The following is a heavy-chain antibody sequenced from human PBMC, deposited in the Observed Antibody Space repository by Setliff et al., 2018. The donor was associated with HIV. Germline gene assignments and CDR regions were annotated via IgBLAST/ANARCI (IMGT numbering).Heavy chain of an antibody. D-gene: IGHD4-17*01. CDR2: ISTYNDDA. CDR1: GYTFISYG. CDR3: ARGQYGDELFDY. Sequence: ASVKVSCKTSGYTFISYGVTWVRQVPGQGLEWVGWISTYNDDANYAQNLQGRVTMTTDKSTSTAYMELRSLRSDDTAVYYCARGQYGDELFDYWGQGTLVTVSS. V-gene: IGHV1-18*01. J-gene: IGHJ4*02.